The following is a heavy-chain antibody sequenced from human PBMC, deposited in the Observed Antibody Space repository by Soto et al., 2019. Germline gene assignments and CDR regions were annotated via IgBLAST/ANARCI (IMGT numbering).Heavy chain of an antibody. D-gene: IGHD2-21*02. V-gene: IGHV4-30-4*08. CDR3: VRTARQGAVAPHWFDR. CDR1: GASMTTAAAY. J-gene: IGHJ5*02. CDR2: VYSGGAT. Sequence: SETLSLTCTVSGASMTTAAAYWPWIRQPPGKGLEWIGSVYSGGATYYNPSLMSRLTISVDTSKNQFSLKLTSVTAAETAVYYCVRTARQGAVAPHWFDRWGQGTQVTVSS.